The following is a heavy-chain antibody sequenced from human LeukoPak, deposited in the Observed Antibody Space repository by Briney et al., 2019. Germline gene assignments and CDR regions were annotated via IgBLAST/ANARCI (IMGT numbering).Heavy chain of an antibody. J-gene: IGHJ6*02. Sequence: GGSLRLSCAASGFTFSSYGMHWVRQAPGKGLEWVAVISYDGTNKYYADSVKGRFTISRDNSKNTLSLQMNSLRAEDTAVYYCAKDMSTWGHEKPYGMDVWGQGTTVTVSS. CDR1: GFTFSSYG. CDR3: AKDMSTWGHEKPYGMDV. V-gene: IGHV3-30*18. CDR2: ISYDGTNK. D-gene: IGHD3-16*01.